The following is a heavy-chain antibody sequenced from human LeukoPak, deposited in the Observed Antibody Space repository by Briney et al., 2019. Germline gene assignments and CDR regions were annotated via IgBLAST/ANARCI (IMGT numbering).Heavy chain of an antibody. CDR2: ISAYNGST. V-gene: IGHV1-18*01. J-gene: IGHJ5*02. D-gene: IGHD5-24*01. CDR3: ARAMWRDGYNWNWFDP. CDR1: GYTFTSYG. Sequence: ASVKVSCKASGYTFTSYGISWVRQAPGQGLEWMGWISAYNGSTNYAQKLQGRVTMTTDTSTSTAYMELRSLRSDDTAVYYCARAMWRDGYNWNWFDPWGQGTLVTVSS.